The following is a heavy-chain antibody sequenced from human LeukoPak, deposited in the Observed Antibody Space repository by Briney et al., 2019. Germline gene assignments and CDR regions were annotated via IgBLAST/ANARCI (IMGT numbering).Heavy chain of an antibody. CDR2: ISPSGDST. CDR1: GFTVSSNY. CDR3: AKIPKGGYFDY. Sequence: GGSLRLSCAASGFTVSSNYMSWVRQAPGKGLEWVSHISPSGDSTYYADSVKGRFIISRDSSKNTLSLQMNSLRAEDTAVYYCAKIPKGGYFDYWGQGTLVTVSS. D-gene: IGHD6-13*01. J-gene: IGHJ4*02. V-gene: IGHV3-23*01.